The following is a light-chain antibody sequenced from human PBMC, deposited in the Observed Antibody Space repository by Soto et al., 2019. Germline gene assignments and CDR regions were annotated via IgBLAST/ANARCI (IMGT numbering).Light chain of an antibody. V-gene: IGLV2-14*01. CDR2: EIT. Sequence: QSALTQPASVSGSPGQSITISCTGTSSDVGNYKYVSWYQQHPGKAPKLMIYEITYRPSGVSDRFSGSKSGNTASLTISGLQAEDEADYYCSSYTSTTILEVFGTGTKLTVL. J-gene: IGLJ1*01. CDR3: SSYTSTTILEV. CDR1: SSDVGNYKY.